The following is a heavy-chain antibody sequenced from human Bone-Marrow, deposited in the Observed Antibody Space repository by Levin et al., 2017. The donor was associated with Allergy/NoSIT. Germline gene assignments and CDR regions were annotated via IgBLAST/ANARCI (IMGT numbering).Heavy chain of an antibody. V-gene: IGHV3-15*01. D-gene: IGHD3-10*01. CDR1: GLTFNNAW. CDR3: TTGSEGSLLYYYNYYGMDV. Sequence: GESLKISCAASGLTFNNAWMSWVRQAPGKGLEWLGRVKGNTEGGTVDYAAPAKGRFTISKEESKNTVYLEMKSLRTEDTAVYYCTTGSEGSLLYYYNYYGMDVWGQGTTVTVSS. CDR2: VKGNTEGGTV. J-gene: IGHJ6*02.